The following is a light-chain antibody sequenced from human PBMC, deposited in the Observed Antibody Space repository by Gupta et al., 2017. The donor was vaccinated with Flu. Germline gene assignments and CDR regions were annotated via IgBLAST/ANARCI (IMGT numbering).Light chain of an antibody. Sequence: QSALTQPASVSGSPGQSITISCTGTSSDIGSYNYVSWYHKQPGKAPKLLLYDVTNRSYGVADRFAGSKAGATASLNISVRQEEDDADYYGSSDTSSSTFVFGGGTKLTVL. CDR2: DVT. CDR3: SSDTSSSTFV. V-gene: IGLV2-14*01. J-gene: IGLJ2*01. CDR1: SSDIGSYNY.